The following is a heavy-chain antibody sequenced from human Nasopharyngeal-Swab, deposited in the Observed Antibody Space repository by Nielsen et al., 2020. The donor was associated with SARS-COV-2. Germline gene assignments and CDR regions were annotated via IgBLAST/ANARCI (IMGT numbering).Heavy chain of an antibody. CDR2: INAGNGNT. D-gene: IGHD2-2*01. J-gene: IGHJ5*02. CDR3: ARGCGSTSCPQGVGWFDP. V-gene: IGHV1-3*01. Sequence: WVRQAPGQRLEWMGWINAGNGNTKYSQKFQGRVTITRDTSASTAYMELSSLRSEDTAVYYCARGCGSTSCPQGVGWFDPWGQGTLVTVSS.